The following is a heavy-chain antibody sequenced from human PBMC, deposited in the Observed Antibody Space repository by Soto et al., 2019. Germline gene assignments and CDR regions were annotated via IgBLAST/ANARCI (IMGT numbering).Heavy chain of an antibody. CDR3: AKVTNTAMVNDAFDI. Sequence: PGGSLRLSCSASGFTFADYAMHWVRQAPGKGLEWVSGISWNSGSIGYADSVKGRFTISRDNAKNSLYLQMNSLRAEDTALYYCAKVTNTAMVNDAFDIWGQGTMVTVSS. V-gene: IGHV3-9*01. D-gene: IGHD5-18*01. J-gene: IGHJ3*02. CDR1: GFTFADYA. CDR2: ISWNSGSI.